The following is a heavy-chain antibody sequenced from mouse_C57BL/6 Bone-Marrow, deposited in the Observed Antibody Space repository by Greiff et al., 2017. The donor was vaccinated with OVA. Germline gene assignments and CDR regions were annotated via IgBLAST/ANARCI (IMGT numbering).Heavy chain of an antibody. Sequence: QVQLQQPGAELVRPGTSVKLSCKASGYTFTSYWMHWVKQRPGQGLEWIGVIDPSDSYTNYNQKFKGKATLTVDTSSSTAYMQLSSLTSEDSAVYYCAKGIYYGYDVSWFAYWGKGTLVTVSA. J-gene: IGHJ3*01. D-gene: IGHD2-2*01. V-gene: IGHV1-59*01. CDR1: GYTFTSYW. CDR2: IDPSDSYT. CDR3: AKGIYYGYDVSWFAY.